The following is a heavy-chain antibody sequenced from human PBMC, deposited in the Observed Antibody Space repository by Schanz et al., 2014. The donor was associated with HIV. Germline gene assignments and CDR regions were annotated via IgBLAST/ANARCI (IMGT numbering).Heavy chain of an antibody. CDR2: MTWNRRRI. CDR1: GFTFEDYA. D-gene: IGHD2-15*01. Sequence: EVHLVESGGGLVQPGRSLRLSCAGSGFTFEDYAMHWVRQGPGKGLEWVSGMTWNRRRIGYADSVKGRFSISRDNAKNLLYLEMNSLRVEATALYYCAKGIMGSTEYYCGMDVWGQGTTVTVFS. CDR3: AKGIMGSTEYYCGMDV. V-gene: IGHV3-9*01. J-gene: IGHJ6*02.